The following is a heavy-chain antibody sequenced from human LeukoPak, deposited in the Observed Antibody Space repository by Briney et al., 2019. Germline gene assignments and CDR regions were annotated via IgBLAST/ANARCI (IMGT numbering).Heavy chain of an antibody. V-gene: IGHV4-34*01. CDR2: INHSGST. CDR1: GGSFSGYY. Sequence: SETLSLTCAVYGGSFSGYYWSWIRQPPGKGLEWIGEINHSGSTNYNPSLKSRVTISVDTSKNQFSLKLSSVTAADTAVYYCARGSTYYDSSGQVPFDYWGQGTLVTVSS. D-gene: IGHD3-22*01. CDR3: ARGSTYYDSSGQVPFDY. J-gene: IGHJ4*02.